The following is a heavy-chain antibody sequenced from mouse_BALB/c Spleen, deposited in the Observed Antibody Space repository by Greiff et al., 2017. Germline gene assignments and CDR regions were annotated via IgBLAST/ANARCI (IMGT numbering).Heavy chain of an antibody. V-gene: IGHV5-17*02. Sequence: EVKLMESGGGLVQPGGSRKLSCAASGFTFSSFGMHWVRQAPEKGLEWVAYISSGSSTIYYADTVKGRFTISRDNPKNTLFLQMTSLRSEDTAMYYCARDYGYYAMDYWGQGTSVTVSS. CDR1: GFTFSSFG. CDR3: ARDYGYYAMDY. J-gene: IGHJ4*01. D-gene: IGHD1-1*01. CDR2: ISSGSSTI.